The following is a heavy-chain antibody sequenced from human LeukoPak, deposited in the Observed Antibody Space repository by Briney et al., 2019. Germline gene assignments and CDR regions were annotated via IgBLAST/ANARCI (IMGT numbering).Heavy chain of an antibody. CDR1: GGTFSRYA. CDR3: ARVRWEAAAGMNYYYYYMDV. CDR2: IIPIFGTA. J-gene: IGHJ6*03. Sequence: SVKVSCKASGGTFSRYAISWVRQAPGQGLEWMGGIIPIFGTANYAQKFQGRVTITADESTSTAYMELSSLRSEDTAVYYCARVRWEAAAGMNYYYYYMDVWGKGTTVTVSS. V-gene: IGHV1-69*13. D-gene: IGHD6-13*01.